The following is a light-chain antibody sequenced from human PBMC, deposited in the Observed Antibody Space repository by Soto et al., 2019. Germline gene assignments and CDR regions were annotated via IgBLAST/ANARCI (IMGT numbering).Light chain of an antibody. CDR1: QGISTW. CDR3: QQAGSIPWT. V-gene: IGKV1-12*01. Sequence: DLQMTQSPSSVSASVGDRVTITCRASQGISTWLAWYQQKPGKAPKLLIYAASYLQGGVPSRFSGSGSGTDFTLHISRLQTEDSPTYYCQQAGSIPWTFEQGTKVEIK. CDR2: AAS. J-gene: IGKJ1*01.